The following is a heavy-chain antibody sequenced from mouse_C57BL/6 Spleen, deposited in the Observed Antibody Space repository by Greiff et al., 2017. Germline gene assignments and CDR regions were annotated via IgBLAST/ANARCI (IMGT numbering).Heavy chain of an antibody. CDR2: ILPSIGRT. CDR3: ARGIYGNYEDYAMDY. V-gene: IGHV15-2*01. J-gene: IGHJ4*01. D-gene: IGHD2-1*01. CDR1: DSEVFPIAY. Sequence: SGSELRSPGSSVKLSCKDFDSEVFPIAYMSWVRQKPGHGFEWIGGILPSIGRTIYGEKFEDKATLDADTLSNTAYLELNSLTSEDSAIYYGARGIYGNYEDYAMDYWGQGTSVTVSS.